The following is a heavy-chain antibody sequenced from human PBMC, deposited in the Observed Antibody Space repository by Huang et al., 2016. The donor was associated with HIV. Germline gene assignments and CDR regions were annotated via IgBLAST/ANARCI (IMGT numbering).Heavy chain of an antibody. D-gene: IGHD5-12*01. CDR3: ASGQRMRESDIVATIPVS. CDR2: INPGKGNT. V-gene: IGHV1-3*01. J-gene: IGHJ5*02. Sequence: QVHLVQSGPEVKKPGASVKVSCKASGYNFTSRGWHGVRQAPGQRLEWMGYINPGKGNTKYSPKFQDRVTLTRDISANTAYMQLSRLTSEDTAVYYCASGQRMRESDIVATIPVSWGQGALVTVSS. CDR1: GYNFTSRG.